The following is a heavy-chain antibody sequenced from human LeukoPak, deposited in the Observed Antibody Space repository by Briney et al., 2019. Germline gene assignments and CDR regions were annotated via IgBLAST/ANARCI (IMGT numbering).Heavy chain of an antibody. CDR2: IYYSGST. D-gene: IGHD4-11*01. CDR1: GGSISSSSYY. J-gene: IGHJ6*03. Sequence: SETLSLTCTVSGGSISSSSYYWGWIRQPPGKGLEWIGSIYYSGSTYYNPSLKSQVTISVDTSKNQFSLKLSSVTAADTAVYYCARLKSDYTFSYYYYYYMDVWGKGTTVTVSS. CDR3: ARLKSDYTFSYYYYYYMDV. V-gene: IGHV4-39*07.